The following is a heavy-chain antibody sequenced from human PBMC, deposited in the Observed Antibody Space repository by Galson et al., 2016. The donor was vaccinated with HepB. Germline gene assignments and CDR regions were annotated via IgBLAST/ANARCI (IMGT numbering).Heavy chain of an antibody. J-gene: IGHJ4*02. D-gene: IGHD6-13*01. CDR3: AKWSDAAATY. CDR1: GFTFSNYG. V-gene: IGHV3-23*01. CDR2: ISGSGDTT. Sequence: SLRLSCAASGFTFSNYGIHWVRQAPGKGLEWVSAISGSGDTTYYADSGKGRFSISRDNSKNTLYLQMSSRTAEDTAVYYCAKWSDAAATYWGQGALVTVSS.